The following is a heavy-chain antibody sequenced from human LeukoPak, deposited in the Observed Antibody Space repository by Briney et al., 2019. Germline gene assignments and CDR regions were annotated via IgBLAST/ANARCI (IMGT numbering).Heavy chain of an antibody. J-gene: IGHJ3*02. D-gene: IGHD2-2*01. CDR2: IYYSGST. CDR3: ARARGYCSSTSCYPDAFDI. CDR1: GGSISSGDYY. Sequence: SETLSLTCTVSGGSISSGDYYWSWIRQPPGKGLERIGYIYYSGSTYYNPSLKSRVTISVDTSKNQFSLKLSSVTAADTAVYYCARARGYCSSTSCYPDAFDIWGQGTMVTVSS. V-gene: IGHV4-30-4*08.